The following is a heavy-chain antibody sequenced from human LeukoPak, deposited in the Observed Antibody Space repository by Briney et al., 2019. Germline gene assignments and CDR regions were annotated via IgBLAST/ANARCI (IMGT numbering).Heavy chain of an antibody. D-gene: IGHD6-19*01. CDR2: IYYSGST. J-gene: IGHJ4*02. Sequence: PSETLSLTCTVSGGSISSYYWSWIRQPPGKGLEWTGYIYYSGSTNYNPSLKSRVTISVDTSKNQFSLKLSSVTAADTAVYYCARAYSSGWYLNWGQGTLVTVSS. CDR1: GGSISSYY. V-gene: IGHV4-59*01. CDR3: ARAYSSGWYLN.